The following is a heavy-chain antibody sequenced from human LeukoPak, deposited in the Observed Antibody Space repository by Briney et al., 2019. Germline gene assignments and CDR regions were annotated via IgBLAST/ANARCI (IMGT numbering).Heavy chain of an antibody. CDR2: IWYDGSNK. V-gene: IGHV3-33*01. D-gene: IGHD4-17*01. CDR1: GFTFSSYG. J-gene: IGHJ4*02. CDR3: ARGSTTVTPFFDY. Sequence: GRSLRLSCAASGFTFSSYGMHWVRQAPDKGLEWVAVIWYDGSNKYYADSVKGRFTISRDNSKNTLYLQMNSLRAQDTAVHYCARGSTTVTPFFDYWGQGTLVTVSS.